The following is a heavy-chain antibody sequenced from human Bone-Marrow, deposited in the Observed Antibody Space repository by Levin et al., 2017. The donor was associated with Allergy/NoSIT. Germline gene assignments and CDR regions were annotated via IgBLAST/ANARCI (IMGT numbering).Heavy chain of an antibody. V-gene: IGHV3-72*01. CDR3: ARGSVRSIVQFDS. Sequence: PGGSLRLSCAASGFSLSDHYMDWVRQAPGKGLEWVARSRDKDRRYTTEYAASVKGRFTISRDDSENSLYLQMNSLKSEDTALYFCARGSVRSIVQFDSWGQGTLVTVSS. CDR1: GFSLSDHY. CDR2: SRDKDRRYTT. D-gene: IGHD2-15*01. J-gene: IGHJ4*02.